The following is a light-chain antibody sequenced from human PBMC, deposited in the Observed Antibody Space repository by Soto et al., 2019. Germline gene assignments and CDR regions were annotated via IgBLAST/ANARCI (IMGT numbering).Light chain of an antibody. V-gene: IGKV3-15*01. J-gene: IGKJ4*01. CDR3: QEYNNWHPIT. Sequence: IVMTQSPVTLSVSPGERATLSCTASQSVNNNVAWYQQKPGQAPRLLIYGASTRATGIPVRFSGSGSGTEFTLTITSLQSEDFAVYYCQEYNNWHPITFGGGTKVDIK. CDR2: GAS. CDR1: QSVNNN.